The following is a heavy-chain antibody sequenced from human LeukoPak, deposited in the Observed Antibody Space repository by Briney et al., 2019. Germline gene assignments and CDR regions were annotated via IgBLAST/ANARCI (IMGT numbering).Heavy chain of an antibody. CDR3: TRVPIRTVTMKVVLRGHDAFDI. CDR1: GFTSGDYA. CDR2: IRGKAYGGST. J-gene: IGHJ3*02. Sequence: GGSLRLSCTASGFTSGDYAMSWFRQAPGKGLEWVGLIRGKAYGGSTEYAASVKGRFTISRADSKCIAYLQMNRLKTEDTAVYYCTRVPIRTVTMKVVLRGHDAFDIWGQGTMVTVSS. V-gene: IGHV3-49*03. D-gene: IGHD3-22*01.